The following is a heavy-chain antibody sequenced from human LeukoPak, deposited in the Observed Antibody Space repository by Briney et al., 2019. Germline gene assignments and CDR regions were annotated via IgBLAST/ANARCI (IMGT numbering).Heavy chain of an antibody. V-gene: IGHV3-13*04. CDR1: GFAFSSYD. J-gene: IGHJ3*02. D-gene: IGHD2-21*01. CDR3: ARVVVVLGVSDAFDT. Sequence: GGSLRLSCAASGFAFSSYDMHWVRQATGKGLEWVSAIGTAGDTYYPGSVKGRFTISRENAKNSLYLQMNSLTAEDTAVYYCARVVVVLGVSDAFDTWGQGTMVTVS. CDR2: IGTAGDT.